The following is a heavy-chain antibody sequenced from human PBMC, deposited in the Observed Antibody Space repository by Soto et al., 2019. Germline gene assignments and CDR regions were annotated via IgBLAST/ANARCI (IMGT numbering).Heavy chain of an antibody. J-gene: IGHJ4*02. CDR3: ARAPGISTAGTSVSDY. Sequence: QVQLVQSGAEVKKPGASVKVACKASGYTFRSYDINWVRQGTGQGLEWMGWMNPINGNTGYAQKFQGRVTMTRDTXAXXAYMELSGLTSEDTAVYFCARAPGISTAGTSVSDYWGQGTLVTVSS. CDR1: GYTFRSYD. CDR2: MNPINGNT. D-gene: IGHD6-13*01. V-gene: IGHV1-8*01.